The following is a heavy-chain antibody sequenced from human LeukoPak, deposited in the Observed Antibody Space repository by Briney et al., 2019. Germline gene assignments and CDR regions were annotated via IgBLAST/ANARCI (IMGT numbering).Heavy chain of an antibody. D-gene: IGHD1-26*01. CDR2: ISSSSTYI. J-gene: IGHJ5*02. CDR3: ARDGEVGVGRWFDP. Sequence: GGSLRLSCAASGFTFSSYSMNWVRQAPGKGLEWVSSISSSSTYIYYTESVKGRFTISRDNAKNSLSLQMNSLRAEDTAVYYCARDGEVGVGRWFDPWGQGTLVTVSS. CDR1: GFTFSSYS. V-gene: IGHV3-21*01.